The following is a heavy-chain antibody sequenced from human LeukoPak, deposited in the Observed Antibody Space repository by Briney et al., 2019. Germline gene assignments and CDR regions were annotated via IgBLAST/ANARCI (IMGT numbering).Heavy chain of an antibody. CDR1: GGSITSYY. Sequence: PSETLSLTCTVSGGSITSYYWSWIRQPPGKGLEWIGYIYYSGSTNYNPSLKSRVTISVDTSKNQFSLKLSSVTAADTAVYYCARAGGSTIPGGSFDPWGQGTLVTVSS. V-gene: IGHV4-59*01. CDR2: IYYSGST. J-gene: IGHJ5*02. D-gene: IGHD2-2*01. CDR3: ARAGGSTIPGGSFDP.